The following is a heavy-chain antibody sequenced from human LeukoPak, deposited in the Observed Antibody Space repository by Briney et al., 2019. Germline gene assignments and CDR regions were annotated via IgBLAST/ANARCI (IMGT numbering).Heavy chain of an antibody. CDR2: INPSGGST. D-gene: IGHD3-22*01. CDR3: ASSRITMIVKGGSFDY. CDR1: GYTFTSYY. V-gene: IGHV1-46*01. Sequence: ASVKVSCKASGYTFTSYYMHWVRQAPGQGLEWMGIINPSGGSTSYAQKFQGRVTMTRDTSTSTVYMELSSLRSEDTAVYYCASSRITMIVKGGSFDYWGQGTLVTVSS. J-gene: IGHJ4*02.